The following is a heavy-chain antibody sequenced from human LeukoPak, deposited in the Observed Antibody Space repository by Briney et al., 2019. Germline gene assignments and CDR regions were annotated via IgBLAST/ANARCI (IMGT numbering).Heavy chain of an antibody. Sequence: PGGSLRLSCAASGFTFSDYYMSWIRQAPGRGLEWVSYISSTGSSTYYTDSVEGRFAISRDNAKNSLYLQMDRLRTEDTAIYYCARKTYGGNSWYFDFWGQGTLVTVSS. CDR3: ARKTYGGNSWYFDF. V-gene: IGHV3-11*04. D-gene: IGHD4-23*01. CDR1: GFTFSDYY. CDR2: ISSTGSST. J-gene: IGHJ4*02.